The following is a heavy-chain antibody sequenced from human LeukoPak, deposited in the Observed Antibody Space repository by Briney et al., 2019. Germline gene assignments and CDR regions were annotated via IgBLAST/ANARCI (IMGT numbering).Heavy chain of an antibody. J-gene: IGHJ4*02. CDR2: IYYSGST. D-gene: IGHD1-26*01. V-gene: IGHV4-59*08. CDR3: ARAIEVGAMTPFDY. Sequence: SETLSLTCTVSGGSISSYYWSWIRQPPGKGLEWIGYIYYSGSTNYNPSLKRRVTISVDTSKNQFSLKLSSVTAADTAVYYCARAIEVGAMTPFDYWGQGTLVTVSS. CDR1: GGSISSYY.